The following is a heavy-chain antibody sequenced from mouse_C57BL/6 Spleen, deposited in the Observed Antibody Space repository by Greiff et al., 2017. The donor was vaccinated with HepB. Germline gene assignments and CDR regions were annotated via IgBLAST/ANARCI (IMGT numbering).Heavy chain of an antibody. CDR2: INPNNGGT. CDR3: AQTAQADYAMDY. V-gene: IGHV1-22*01. D-gene: IGHD3-2*02. CDR1: GYTFTDYN. J-gene: IGHJ4*01. Sequence: VEPGASVKMSCKASGYTFTDYNMHWVKQSHGKSLEWIGYINPNNGGTSYNQKFKGKATLTVNKSSSTAYMELRSLTSEDSAVYYCAQTAQADYAMDYWGQGTSVTVSS.